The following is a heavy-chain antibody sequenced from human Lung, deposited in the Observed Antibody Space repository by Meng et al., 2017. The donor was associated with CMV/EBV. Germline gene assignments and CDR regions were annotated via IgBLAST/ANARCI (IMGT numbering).Heavy chain of an antibody. V-gene: IGHV1-2*02. CDR1: GYTFTGYY. CDR2: INPNSGGT. CDR3: ARNGYCSSTSCYRYGMDV. Sequence: ASVKVSCKASGYTFTGYYMHWVRQAPGQGLEWMGWINPNSGGTNYAQKFQGRVTMTRGTSISTAYMELSRLRSDDTAVYYCARNGYCSSTSCYRYGMDVWGQGTTVTVSS. J-gene: IGHJ6*02. D-gene: IGHD2-2*01.